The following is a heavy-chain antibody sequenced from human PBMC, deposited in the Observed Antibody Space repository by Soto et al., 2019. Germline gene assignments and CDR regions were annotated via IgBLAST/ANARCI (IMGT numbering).Heavy chain of an antibody. CDR2: ISGTGYNT. V-gene: IGHV3-23*01. J-gene: IGHJ4*02. CDR3: ARGNFYAIDY. CDR1: GFTFTSYA. Sequence: GGSLRLSCAASGFTFTSYAMNWVRLAPGKGLEWVSAISGTGYNTYYADSVKGRFTISRDTSKNQFSLKLSSVTAADTAVYYCARGNFYAIDYWGQGTLVTVSS. D-gene: IGHD3-16*01.